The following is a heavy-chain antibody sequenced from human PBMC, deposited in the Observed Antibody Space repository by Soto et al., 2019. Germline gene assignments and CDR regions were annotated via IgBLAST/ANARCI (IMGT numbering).Heavy chain of an antibody. J-gene: IGHJ4*02. CDR3: ARVVWHLGELSFVY. Sequence: QVQLQQWGAGLLKPSETLSLTCAVYGGSFSGYYWSWIRQPPGKGLGWIGEINHSGSTNYNPSLKSRVTISVDTSKNQFSLKLSSVTAADTAVYYCARVVWHLGELSFVYWGQGTLVTVSS. D-gene: IGHD3-16*02. V-gene: IGHV4-34*01. CDR2: INHSGST. CDR1: GGSFSGYY.